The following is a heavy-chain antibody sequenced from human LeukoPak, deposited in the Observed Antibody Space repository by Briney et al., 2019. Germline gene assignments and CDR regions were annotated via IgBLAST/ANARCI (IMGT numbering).Heavy chain of an antibody. J-gene: IGHJ4*02. V-gene: IGHV4-31*03. CDR1: GGSISSGGYY. CDR3: AREEGNAGYYDY. D-gene: IGHD3-9*01. Sequence: SQTLSLTCTVSGGSISSGGYYWSWIRQHPGKGLEWIGYLYYSGSTYYNPSLKSRVTISVDTSKNQFSLKLSSVTAADTAVYYCAREEGNAGYYDYWGQGTLVTVSS. CDR2: LYYSGST.